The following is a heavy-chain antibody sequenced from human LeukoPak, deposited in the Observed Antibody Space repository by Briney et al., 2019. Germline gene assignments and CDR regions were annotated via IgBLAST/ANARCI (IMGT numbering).Heavy chain of an antibody. Sequence: PSQTLSLTCTVSGGSISSSNYYWGWIRQPPGKGLEWTGSIYYSGSTYYNPSLKSRVTISVDTSKNQFSLKLSSVTAVDTAVYYCARMVEYSSSWYNWFDPWGQGTLVTVSS. J-gene: IGHJ5*02. CDR2: IYYSGST. CDR1: GGSISSSNYY. V-gene: IGHV4-39*01. CDR3: ARMVEYSSSWYNWFDP. D-gene: IGHD6-13*01.